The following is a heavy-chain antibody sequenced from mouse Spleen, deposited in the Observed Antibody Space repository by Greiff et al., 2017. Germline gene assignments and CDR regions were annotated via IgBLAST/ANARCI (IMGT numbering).Heavy chain of an antibody. CDR2: INYDGSST. J-gene: IGHJ2*01. D-gene: IGHD2-10*02. V-gene: IGHV5-16*01. Sequence: DVKLVESEGGLVQPGSSMKLSCTASGFTFSDYYMAWVRQVPEKGLEWVANINYDGSSTYYLDSLKSRFIISRDNAKNILYLQMSSLKSEDTATYYCAREGYGNYFYYFDYWGQGTTLTVSS. CDR3: AREGYGNYFYYFDY. CDR1: GFTFSDYY.